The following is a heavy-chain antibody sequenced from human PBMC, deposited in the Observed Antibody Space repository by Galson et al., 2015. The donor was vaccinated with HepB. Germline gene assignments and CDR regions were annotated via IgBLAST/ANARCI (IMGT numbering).Heavy chain of an antibody. D-gene: IGHD5-18*01. J-gene: IGHJ4*02. Sequence: ETLSLTCTVSGGSIISGDNYWGWLRQPPGKGLEWIGSGSHTGTTSYNPSLKSRVIIFVDASKNYFSLNLSSVTAADTAVYFCARHRGYSFAYIDYWGQGTLVTVSS. CDR3: ARHRGYSFAYIDY. CDR2: GSHTGTT. V-gene: IGHV4-39*01. CDR1: GGSIISGDNY.